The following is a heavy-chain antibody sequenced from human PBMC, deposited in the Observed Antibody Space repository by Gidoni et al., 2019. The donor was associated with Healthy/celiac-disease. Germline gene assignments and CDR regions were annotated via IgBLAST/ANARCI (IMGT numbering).Heavy chain of an antibody. J-gene: IGHJ5*01. CDR2: TYYRSEWFN. CDR1: GDSVSTNPAP. Sequence: QVELQQSGPGLVKPSQTLSLTCAISGDSVSTNPAPWNWIRQAPSRGLEWLGRTYYRSEWFNDYAVFVKNRIIINPDTSKNQFSLHLNSVTPEDTAVYYCARDLDSPEWTGFDSWGQGTLVTVSS. V-gene: IGHV6-1*01. CDR3: ARDLDSPEWTGFDS. D-gene: IGHD3-3*01.